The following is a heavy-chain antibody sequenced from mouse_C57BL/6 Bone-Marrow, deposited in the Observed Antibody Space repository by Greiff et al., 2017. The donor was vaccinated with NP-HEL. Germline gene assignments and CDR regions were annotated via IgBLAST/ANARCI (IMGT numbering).Heavy chain of an antibody. J-gene: IGHJ2*01. CDR1: GYTFTSYW. V-gene: IGHV1-50*01. Sequence: QVQLQQPGAELVKPGASVKLSCKASGYTFTSYWMQWVKQRPGQGLEWIGEIDPSDSYTNYNQKFKGKATLTVDTSSSTVYMQLSSLTSEDSAVYYCAPFYYDYDGFDYWGQGTTLTVSS. CDR2: IDPSDSYT. D-gene: IGHD2-4*01. CDR3: APFYYDYDGFDY.